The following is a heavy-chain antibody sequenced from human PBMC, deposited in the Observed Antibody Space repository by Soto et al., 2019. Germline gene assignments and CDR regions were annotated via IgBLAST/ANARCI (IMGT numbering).Heavy chain of an antibody. CDR2: IYYSGST. Sequence: QLQLQESGPGLVKPSETLSLTCTVSGGSISSRGYYWGWIRQPPGKGLGWIGTIYYSGSTYYNPALKSRVTTSVDTSKTQFSLKLSSVPAADTAVYYCATSNWFDPWGQGPLVTVSS. J-gene: IGHJ5*02. CDR3: ATSNWFDP. V-gene: IGHV4-39*01. CDR1: GGSISSRGYY.